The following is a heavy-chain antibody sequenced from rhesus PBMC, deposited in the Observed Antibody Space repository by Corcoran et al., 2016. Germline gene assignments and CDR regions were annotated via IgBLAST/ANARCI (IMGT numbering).Heavy chain of an antibody. CDR2: SGGSSGST. D-gene: IGHD1-1-1*01. J-gene: IGHJ4*01. CDR3: ARVGMGWCLDY. V-gene: IGHV4-127*01. CDR1: GYSISGGSC. Sequence: VQLQESGPGLVKPSDTLYLTCAVSGYSISGGSCWVWIRQPPGQGLEWIGYSGGSSGSTKYNPSLKRRVSISKDTSNNQFSLKLSSVTAADTAVYYCARVGMGWCLDYWGQGVLVTVSS.